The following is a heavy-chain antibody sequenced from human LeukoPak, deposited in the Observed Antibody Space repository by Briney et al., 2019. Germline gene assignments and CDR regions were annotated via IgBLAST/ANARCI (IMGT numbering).Heavy chain of an antibody. CDR2: INQPGSQK. D-gene: IGHD6-6*01. CDR3: ARGLGKGSSDY. Sequence: GGSLRLSCAASGFTVSSNYMSWVRQAPGKGLEWVANINQPGSQKHHVDSVKGRFTISRDNARNSLFLQMNSLTADDTAVYYCARGLGKGSSDYWGQGTLVTVSS. CDR1: GFTVSSNY. V-gene: IGHV3-7*03. J-gene: IGHJ4*02.